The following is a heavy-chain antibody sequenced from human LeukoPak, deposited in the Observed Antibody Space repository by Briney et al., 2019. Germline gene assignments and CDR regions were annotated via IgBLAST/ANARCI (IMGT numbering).Heavy chain of an antibody. Sequence: ASVKVSCKASGYTFTDYYVHWVQPAPGKGLEWMGRVDPEDGETIYAEKFQGRVTITADTSIDTAYMELNSLRSEDTAVYYCATIPAGGGNPSVWGKGTTVTVSS. CDR3: ATIPAGGGNPSV. D-gene: IGHD4-23*01. CDR1: GYTFTDYY. CDR2: VDPEDGET. J-gene: IGHJ6*04. V-gene: IGHV1-69-2*01.